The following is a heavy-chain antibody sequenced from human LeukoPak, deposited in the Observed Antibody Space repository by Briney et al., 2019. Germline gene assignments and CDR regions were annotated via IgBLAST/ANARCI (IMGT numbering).Heavy chain of an antibody. V-gene: IGHV4-31*03. CDR1: GGSISSGGYY. J-gene: IGHJ4*02. CDR2: IYYSGST. CDR3: ARDRLGLPVDY. D-gene: IGHD3-16*01. Sequence: SETLSLTCTVSGGSISSGGYYWSWIRQHPGKGLEWIGYIYYSGSTYYNPSLKSRVTISVDTSKNQFSLKLNSVTAADTAVYYCARDRLGLPVDYWGRGTLVTVSS.